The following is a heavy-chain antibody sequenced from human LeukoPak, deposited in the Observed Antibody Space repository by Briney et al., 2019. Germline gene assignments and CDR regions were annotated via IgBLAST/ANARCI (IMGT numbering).Heavy chain of an antibody. V-gene: IGHV6-1*01. CDR3: AGPRDYGGNQYYFDY. CDR1: GDIVSSNSAA. D-gene: IGHD4-23*01. J-gene: IGHJ4*02. CDR2: TYYRSKWYS. Sequence: SQTLSLTCAISGDIVSSNSAAWNWIRQSPSRGLEWLVRTYYRSKWYSDYAVSVKSRITINPDTSKNQFSLQLNSVTPEDTAVYYCAGPRDYGGNQYYFDYWGQGTLVTVSS.